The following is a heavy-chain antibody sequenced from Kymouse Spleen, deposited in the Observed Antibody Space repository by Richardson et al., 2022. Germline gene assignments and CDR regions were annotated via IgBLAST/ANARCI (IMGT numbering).Heavy chain of an antibody. D-gene: IGHD1-7*01. CDR3: AKDMRERITGTYFDY. Sequence: EVQLVESGGGLVQPGRSLRLSCAASGFTFDDYAMHWVRQAPGKGLEWVSGISWNSGSIGYADSVKGRFTISRDNAKNSLYLQMNSLRAEDTALYYCAKDMRERITGTYFDYWGQGTLVTVSS. J-gene: IGHJ4*02. CDR1: GFTFDDYA. CDR2: ISWNSGSI. V-gene: IGHV3-9*01.